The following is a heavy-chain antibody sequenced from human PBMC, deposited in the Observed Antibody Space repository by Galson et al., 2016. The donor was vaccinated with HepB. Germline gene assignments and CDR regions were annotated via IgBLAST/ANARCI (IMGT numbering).Heavy chain of an antibody. J-gene: IGHJ3*02. Sequence: TLSLTCTVSGGSISSGSYSWSWIRQPAGKGLEWIGHIYTRGSTNYNPSLKSRVTISVDTSKNQFSLKLSSVTAADTAVYYCARAQWLDAFDMWGQGTMVTVSS. CDR3: ARAQWLDAFDM. CDR1: GGSISSGSYS. CDR2: IYTRGST. V-gene: IGHV4-61*09. D-gene: IGHD6-19*01.